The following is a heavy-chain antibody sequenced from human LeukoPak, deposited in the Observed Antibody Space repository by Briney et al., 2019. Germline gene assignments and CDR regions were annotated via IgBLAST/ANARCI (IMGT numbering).Heavy chain of an antibody. J-gene: IGHJ4*02. D-gene: IGHD6-13*01. Sequence: GGSLRLSCAASGFTFSSYAMHWVRQAPGKGLEWVAVISYDGSNKYYADSVKGRFTISRDNSKNTLYLQMNSLRAEDTAVYYCAKDLRVAAAGSPFDYWGQGTLVTVSS. V-gene: IGHV3-30-3*01. CDR1: GFTFSSYA. CDR3: AKDLRVAAAGSPFDY. CDR2: ISYDGSNK.